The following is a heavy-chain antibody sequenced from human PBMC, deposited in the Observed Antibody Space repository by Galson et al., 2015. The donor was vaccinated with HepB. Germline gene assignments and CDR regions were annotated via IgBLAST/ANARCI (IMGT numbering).Heavy chain of an antibody. CDR3: AVIVVPAAPGYYYYYGMDV. CDR2: ISSSSSYI. Sequence: SLRLSCAASGFTFSSYSMNWVRQAPGKGLEWVSSISSSSSYIYYADSVKGRFTISRDNAKNSLYLQMNSLRAEDTAVYYCAVIVVPAAPGYYYYYGMDVWGQGTTVTVSS. D-gene: IGHD2-2*01. CDR1: GFTFSSYS. J-gene: IGHJ6*02. V-gene: IGHV3-21*01.